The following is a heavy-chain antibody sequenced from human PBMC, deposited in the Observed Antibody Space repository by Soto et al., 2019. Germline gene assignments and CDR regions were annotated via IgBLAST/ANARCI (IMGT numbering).Heavy chain of an antibody. CDR2: ISYDGSNK. CDR1: GFTFSSYA. D-gene: IGHD3-10*01. J-gene: IGHJ6*02. Sequence: PGGSLRLSCAASGFTFSSYAMHWVRQAPGKGLEWVAVISYDGSNKYYADSVKGRFTISRDNSKNTLYLQMNSLRAEDTAVYYCARDISNYYGSGYYYYGMDVWGQGTTVTVSS. CDR3: ARDISNYYGSGYYYYGMDV. V-gene: IGHV3-30-3*01.